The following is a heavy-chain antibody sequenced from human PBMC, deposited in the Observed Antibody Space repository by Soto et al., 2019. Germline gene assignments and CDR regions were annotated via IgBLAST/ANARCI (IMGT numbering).Heavy chain of an antibody. D-gene: IGHD3-10*01. J-gene: IGHJ6*02. CDR1: GYTFTGYY. V-gene: IGHV1-2*02. CDR3: ARSTRYYYGSGSYYTGHYYYGMDV. CDR2: INPNSGGT. Sequence: ASVKVSCKASGYTFTGYYMHWVRQAPGQGLEWMGWINPNSGGTNYAQKFQGRVTMTRNTSISTAYMELSRLRSDDTAVYYCARSTRYYYGSGSYYTGHYYYGMDVWGQGTTVTVSS.